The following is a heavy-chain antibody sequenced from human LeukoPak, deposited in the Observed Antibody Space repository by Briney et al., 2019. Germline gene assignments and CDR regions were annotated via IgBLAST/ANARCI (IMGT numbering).Heavy chain of an antibody. CDR1: GFTFSSYW. CDR2: IKQDGSEK. V-gene: IGHV3-7*03. Sequence: GGSLRLSCAASGFTFSSYWMSWVRQAPGKGLEWVANIKQDGSEKYYVDSVKGRFTISRDNAKNSLYLQMNSLRAEDTAVYYCAKGSSMILVVISSWGQGTLVTVSS. CDR3: AKGSSMILVVISS. J-gene: IGHJ4*02. D-gene: IGHD3-22*01.